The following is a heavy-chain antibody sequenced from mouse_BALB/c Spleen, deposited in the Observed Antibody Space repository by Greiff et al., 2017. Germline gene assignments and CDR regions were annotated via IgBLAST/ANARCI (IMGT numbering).Heavy chain of an antibody. V-gene: IGHV1-7*01. Sequence: VQLQQSGAELVKPGASVKMSCKASGYTFTSYWMHWVKQRPGQGLEWIGYINPSTGYTEYNQKFKDKATLTADKSSSTAYMQLSSLTSEDSAVYYCARGGNSPWFAYWGQGTLVTVSA. CDR2: INPSTGYT. CDR1: GYTFTSYW. D-gene: IGHD2-1*01. CDR3: ARGGNSPWFAY. J-gene: IGHJ3*01.